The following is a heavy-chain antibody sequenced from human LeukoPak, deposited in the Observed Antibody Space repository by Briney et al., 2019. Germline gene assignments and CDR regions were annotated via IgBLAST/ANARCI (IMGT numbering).Heavy chain of an antibody. Sequence: SVKVSCKASGGTFSSYAISWVRQAPGQGLEWMGRIIPILGIANYAQKFQGRVTITADKSTSTAYMELSSLRSEDTAVYYCASNYSPNDAFDIWGQGTMVTVSS. CDR2: IIPILGIA. V-gene: IGHV1-69*04. D-gene: IGHD4-11*01. CDR3: ASNYSPNDAFDI. J-gene: IGHJ3*02. CDR1: GGTFSSYA.